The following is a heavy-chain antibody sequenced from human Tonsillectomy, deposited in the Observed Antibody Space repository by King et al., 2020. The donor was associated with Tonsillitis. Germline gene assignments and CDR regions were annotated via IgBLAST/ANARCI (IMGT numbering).Heavy chain of an antibody. V-gene: IGHV4-59*08. D-gene: IGHD2-15*01. CDR1: GGSISSYY. CDR3: ARHLSQPYCSGGGCSEGYFDY. CDR2: IYYSGST. J-gene: IGHJ4*02. Sequence: HLQESGPGLVKPSETLSLTCTVSGGSISSYYWSWIRQPPGKGLEWIGYIYYSGSTNYNPSLKSRVTISVDTSKNQFSLKLSSVTAADTAVYYCARHLSQPYCSGGGCSEGYFDYWGQGTLVTVSS.